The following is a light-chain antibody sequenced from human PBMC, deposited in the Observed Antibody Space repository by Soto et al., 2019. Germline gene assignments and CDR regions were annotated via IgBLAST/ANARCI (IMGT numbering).Light chain of an antibody. V-gene: IGKV3-20*01. Sequence: IVLTQSPGTLSLSPGERATLSCRASQSVDSNYLAWYQQKPGQAPRLLIYGASRRATGIPDRFSGGGSGTDFTLTLSRLEPEDFAVYYCQQYSSGMFGQGTKVEIK. CDR3: QQYSSGM. CDR2: GAS. J-gene: IGKJ1*01. CDR1: QSVDSNY.